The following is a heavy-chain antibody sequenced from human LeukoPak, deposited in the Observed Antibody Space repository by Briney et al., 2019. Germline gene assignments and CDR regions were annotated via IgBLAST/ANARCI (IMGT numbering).Heavy chain of an antibody. D-gene: IGHD2-15*01. CDR1: GGSFSGYY. CDR3: ARVGYCSGGSCSHYYYYYMDV. V-gene: IGHV4-34*01. J-gene: IGHJ6*03. CDR2: INHSGGT. Sequence: SETLSPTCAVYGGSFSGYYWSWIRQPPGKGLEWIGEINHSGGTNYNPSLKSRVTISVDTSKNQFSLKLSSVTAADTAVYYCARVGYCSGGSCSHYYYYYMDVWGKGTTVTVSS.